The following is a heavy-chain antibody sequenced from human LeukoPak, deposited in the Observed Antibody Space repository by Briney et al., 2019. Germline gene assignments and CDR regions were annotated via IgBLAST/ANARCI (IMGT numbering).Heavy chain of an antibody. V-gene: IGHV4-39*01. D-gene: IGHD7-27*01. J-gene: IGHJ3*02. Sequence: SETLSLTCTVSGGSISCSSYYWGWIRQPPGKGLEWIGSIYYSGSTYYNPSLKSRVTISVDTSKNQFSLKLSSVTAADTAVYYCARHNWANDAFDIWGQGTMVTVSS. CDR1: GGSISCSSYY. CDR3: ARHNWANDAFDI. CDR2: IYYSGST.